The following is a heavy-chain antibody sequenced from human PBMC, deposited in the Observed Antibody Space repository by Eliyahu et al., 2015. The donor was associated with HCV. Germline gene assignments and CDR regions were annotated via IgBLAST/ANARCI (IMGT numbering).Heavy chain of an antibody. CDR3: ARWEYGYNYFDY. CDR2: INYSGNT. J-gene: IGHJ4*02. CDR1: GGSISSRSYY. D-gene: IGHD5-24*01. V-gene: IGHV4-39*01. Sequence: QLQLQESGPGLVKPSETLSLTCTVSGGSISSRSYYWGWICQPPGKGLEWIGNINYSGNTYYNSSRKSRVTISVDTSKNQFSLKLTSVTAADTAFYYCARWEYGYNYFDYWGQGILVTVSS.